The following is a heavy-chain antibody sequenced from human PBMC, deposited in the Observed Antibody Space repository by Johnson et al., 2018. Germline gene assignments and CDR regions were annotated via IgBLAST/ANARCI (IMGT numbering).Heavy chain of an antibody. Sequence: VQLQESGPGLVKPSETLSLSCTVSGVSLSLHQWNWIRQPPGKGLEWIGVIYESGGTTYNPSLNSRVTISLGASKNQSSLKLSSVTGADTAGYYCARESFSITAGNDGFDIWGQGTMVTVSS. CDR1: GVSLSLHQ. V-gene: IGHV4-59*11. CDR3: ARESFSITAGNDGFDI. D-gene: IGHD6-13*01. CDR2: IYESGGT. J-gene: IGHJ3*02.